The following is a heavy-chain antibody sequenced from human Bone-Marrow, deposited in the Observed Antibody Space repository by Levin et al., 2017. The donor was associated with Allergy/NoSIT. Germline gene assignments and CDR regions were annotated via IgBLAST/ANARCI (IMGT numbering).Heavy chain of an antibody. Sequence: PSQTLSLTCSVSGDSVTRTSSYWGWIRQPPGKGLEWIGSIHYSGSTYYNPSLKSRVTVSVDTPKNQFSLRLTSVTAADTAVYYCARLNYTDSLNFHGMDVWGQGTTVTVSS. V-gene: IGHV4-39*01. CDR1: GDSVTRTSSY. CDR2: IHYSGST. J-gene: IGHJ6*02. D-gene: IGHD4-17*01. CDR3: ARLNYTDSLNFHGMDV.